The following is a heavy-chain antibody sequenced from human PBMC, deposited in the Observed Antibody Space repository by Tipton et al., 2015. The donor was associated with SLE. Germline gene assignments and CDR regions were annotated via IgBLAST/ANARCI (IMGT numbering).Heavy chain of an antibody. CDR3: ARDGCSSFSCYGYYYMDV. V-gene: IGHV4-59*01. Sequence: TLSLTCTVSGGSISSYYWNWIRQPPGKGLEWIGYIYYSGSTNYNPSLKSRVTISVDTSKNQFSLKLSSVTAADTAVYYCARDGCSSFSCYGYYYMDVWGKGTTVTVSS. CDR2: IYYSGST. J-gene: IGHJ6*03. D-gene: IGHD2-2*01. CDR1: GGSISSYY.